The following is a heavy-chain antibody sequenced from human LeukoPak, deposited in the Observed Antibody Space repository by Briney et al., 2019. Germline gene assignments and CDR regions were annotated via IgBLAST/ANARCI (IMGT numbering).Heavy chain of an antibody. D-gene: IGHD3-9*01. CDR1: GFTFNSYW. V-gene: IGHV3-7*01. Sequence: GGPLRLSCAASGFTFNSYWMSWVRQAPGKGLEWVANIKQDGSKKYYVDSVKGRFTISRDNAKNSLYLQMNSLRAEDTAVYYCAGSILTGYPNFDYWGQGTLVTVSS. CDR3: AGSILTGYPNFDY. J-gene: IGHJ4*02. CDR2: IKQDGSKK.